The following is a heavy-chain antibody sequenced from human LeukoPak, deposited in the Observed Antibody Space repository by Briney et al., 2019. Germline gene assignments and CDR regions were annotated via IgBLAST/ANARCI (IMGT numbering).Heavy chain of an antibody. CDR1: GGSISSGSYY. D-gene: IGHD2-8*01. J-gene: IGHJ4*02. CDR2: IYTSGGT. CDR3: ARDTPRGYCTNGVCPLDY. Sequence: PSQTLSLTCTVSGGSISSGSYYWSWIRQPAGKGLEWIVRIYTSGGTNYNPSLKSRVTISVDTSKNQFSLKLSSVTAADTAVYYCARDTPRGYCTNGVCPLDYWGQGTLVTVSS. V-gene: IGHV4-61*02.